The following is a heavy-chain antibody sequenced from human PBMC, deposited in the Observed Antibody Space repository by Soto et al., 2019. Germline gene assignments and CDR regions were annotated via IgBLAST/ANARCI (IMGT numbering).Heavy chain of an antibody. V-gene: IGHV4-39*01. CDR3: ARKKATGYSSSWYRSGASDRKYNWFDP. J-gene: IGHJ5*02. CDR1: GGSISSSSYY. Sequence: SETLSLTCTVSGGSISSSSYYWGWIRQPPGKGLEWIGGIYYSGSTYYNPSLKSRVTISVDTSKNQFSLKLSSVTAADTAVYYCARKKATGYSSSWYRSGASDRKYNWFDPWGQGTLVTVSS. CDR2: IYYSGST. D-gene: IGHD6-13*01.